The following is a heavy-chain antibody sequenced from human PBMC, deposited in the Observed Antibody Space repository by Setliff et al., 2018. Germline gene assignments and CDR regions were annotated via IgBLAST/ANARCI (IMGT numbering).Heavy chain of an antibody. CDR2: ISDSSLHI. Sequence: PGESLKLSCAASVFPFSISSMHWVRQAPGKGLEWVSSISDSSLHIYYRDSVKGRFTIFRDNAKDSLYLQMNSLRADDTAVYYCARSAANGGHDPFDIWGQGTMVTVSS. CDR1: VFPFSISS. V-gene: IGHV3-21*01. CDR3: ARSAANGGHDPFDI. J-gene: IGHJ3*02. D-gene: IGHD2-8*01.